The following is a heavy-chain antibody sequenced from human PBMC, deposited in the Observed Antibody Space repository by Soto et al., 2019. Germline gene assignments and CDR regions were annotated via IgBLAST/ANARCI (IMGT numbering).Heavy chain of an antibody. Sequence: GASVKVSCKASGYTFTSYGISWVRQAPGQGLEWMGWISAYNGNTNYAQKLQGRVTMTTDTSTSTAYMELRSLRSDDTAVYYCARDGAYYYDSSGYYPQDWFDPWGQGTLVTVSS. CDR2: ISAYNGNT. CDR1: GYTFTSYG. V-gene: IGHV1-18*01. CDR3: ARDGAYYYDSSGYYPQDWFDP. D-gene: IGHD3-22*01. J-gene: IGHJ5*02.